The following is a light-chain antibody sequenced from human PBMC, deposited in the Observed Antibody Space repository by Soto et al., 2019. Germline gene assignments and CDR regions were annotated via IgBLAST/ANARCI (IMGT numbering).Light chain of an antibody. CDR1: QSISSY. CDR3: QQSYSTLGT. Sequence: DIQMTQSPSSLSASVGDRVTITCRASQSISSYLNWYQQKPGKAPKLLIYAASSLQSGVSSRFSGSGSGTDFTLTISSLQPEDFATYYCQQSYSTLGTFGQGTKVDI. V-gene: IGKV1-39*01. CDR2: AAS. J-gene: IGKJ1*01.